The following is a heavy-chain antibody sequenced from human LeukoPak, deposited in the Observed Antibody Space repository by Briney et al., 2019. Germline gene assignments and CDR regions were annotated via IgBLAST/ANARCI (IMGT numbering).Heavy chain of an antibody. CDR1: GLTFRNYA. CDR3: ASRGEYSSSWYGMDV. V-gene: IGHV3-53*01. J-gene: IGHJ6*02. Sequence: PGGSLRLSCAASGLTFRNYAMTWVRQAPGKGLEWVSVFYSSGTTNYADSVKGRFIISRDNSKNTLYLQMNSLRAEDTAVYYCASRGEYSSSWYGMDVWGQGTTVTVSS. CDR2: FYSSGTT. D-gene: IGHD6-13*01.